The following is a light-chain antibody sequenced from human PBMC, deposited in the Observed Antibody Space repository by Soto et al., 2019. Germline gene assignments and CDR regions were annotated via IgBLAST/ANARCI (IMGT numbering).Light chain of an antibody. Sequence: DIVLTQSPDSLAVSLGERATINCKSSQSVLYSPKNQSYLAWYQQKAGQPPKLLIYWTSIRESGVPDRFSGSGSGTDFALTISSLQAEDVAVYYCQQFYSTPRTFGQGTKLEIK. CDR2: WTS. CDR3: QQFYSTPRT. CDR1: QSVLYSPKNQSY. V-gene: IGKV4-1*01. J-gene: IGKJ2*01.